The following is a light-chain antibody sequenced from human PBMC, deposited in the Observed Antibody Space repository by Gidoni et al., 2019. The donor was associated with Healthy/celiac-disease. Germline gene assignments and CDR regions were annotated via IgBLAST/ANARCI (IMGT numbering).Light chain of an antibody. V-gene: IGLV2-18*01. Sequence: QSALTQPPSVSGSPGPSVTISCTGTSSDVGSYNRVSWYQQPPGTAPKLMIYEVSNRPPGVPDRFSGSKSGNTASLTISGLQAEDEADYYCSLYTSSSTWVFGGGTKLTVL. CDR3: SLYTSSSTWV. CDR2: EVS. J-gene: IGLJ3*02. CDR1: SSDVGSYNR.